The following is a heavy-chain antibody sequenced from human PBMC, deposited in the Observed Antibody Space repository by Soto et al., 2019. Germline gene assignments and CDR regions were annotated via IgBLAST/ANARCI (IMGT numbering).Heavy chain of an antibody. CDR1: GGSISSSSYY. Sequence: TVSGGSISSSSYYWGWIRQPPGKGLEWIGSIYYSGSTYYNPSLKSRVTISVDTSKNQFSLKLSSVTAADTAVYYCARQLYCSGGSCYLDYFDYWGQGTLVTVSS. J-gene: IGHJ4*02. V-gene: IGHV4-39*01. D-gene: IGHD2-15*01. CDR3: ARQLYCSGGSCYLDYFDY. CDR2: IYYSGST.